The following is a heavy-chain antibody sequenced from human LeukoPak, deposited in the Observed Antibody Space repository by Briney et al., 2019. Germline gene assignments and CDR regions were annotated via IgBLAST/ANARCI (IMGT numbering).Heavy chain of an antibody. J-gene: IGHJ4*02. CDR1: GGSISTRNW. D-gene: IGHD6-13*01. Sequence: SETLSLTCAVSGGSISTRNWWSWVRQPPGKGLEWIGQIYDSESTNYNPSLKSRVAMSIDKSKNQFFLKLRSVTAADTAVYYCARVDSWYSFDHWGQGTVVTVSS. CDR3: ARVDSWYSFDH. CDR2: IYDSEST. V-gene: IGHV4-4*02.